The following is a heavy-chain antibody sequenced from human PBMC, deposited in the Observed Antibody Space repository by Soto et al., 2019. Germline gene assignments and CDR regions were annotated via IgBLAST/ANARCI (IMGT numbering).Heavy chain of an antibody. D-gene: IGHD6-13*01. CDR1: GFTFSSYS. CDR2: ISSSSYI. Sequence: SGGSLRLSCAASGFTFSSYSMNWVRQAPGKGLEWVSSISSSSYIYYADSVKGRFTISRDNAKNSLYLQMNSLRAEDTAVYYCARDKSSSPSSDYWYFDLWGRGTLVTVSS. V-gene: IGHV3-21*01. J-gene: IGHJ2*01. CDR3: ARDKSSSPSSDYWYFDL.